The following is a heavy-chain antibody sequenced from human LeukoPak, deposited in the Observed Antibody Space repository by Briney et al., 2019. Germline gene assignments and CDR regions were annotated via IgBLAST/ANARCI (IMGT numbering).Heavy chain of an antibody. V-gene: IGHV5-51*01. CDR2: IYPGDSDT. CDR3: ARHVQQLVRTGFGYHYYMDV. CDR1: GYSFTSYW. J-gene: IGHJ6*03. D-gene: IGHD6-6*01. Sequence: GESLKISCKGSGYSFTSYWIGWVRQMPGKGLEWMGIIYPGDSDTRYSPSFQGQVTISADKSISTAYLQWSSLKASDTAMYYCARHVQQLVRTGFGYHYYMDVWGKGTTVTVSS.